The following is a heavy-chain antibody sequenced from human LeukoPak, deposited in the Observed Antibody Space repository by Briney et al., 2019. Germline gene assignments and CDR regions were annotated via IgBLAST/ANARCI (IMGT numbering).Heavy chain of an antibody. J-gene: IGHJ3*02. Sequence: PGGSLRLSCAASGFTFSSYAMSWVRQAPGKGLEWVSAISGSGGSTYYADSVEGRFTISRDNSKNTLYLQMNSLRAEDTAVYYCAKDKVWANDAFDIWGQGTMVTVSS. V-gene: IGHV3-23*01. CDR2: ISGSGGST. D-gene: IGHD1-26*01. CDR3: AKDKVWANDAFDI. CDR1: GFTFSSYA.